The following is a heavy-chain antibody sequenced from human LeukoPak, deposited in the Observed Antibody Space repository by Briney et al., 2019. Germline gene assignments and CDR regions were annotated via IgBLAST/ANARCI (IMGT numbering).Heavy chain of an antibody. J-gene: IGHJ6*03. D-gene: IGHD5-12*01. CDR3: ARVPRSLHEATITDYYYYMDV. CDR2: ISAYNGNT. Sequence: ASVKVSCKASGYTFTSYGISWVRQAPGQGLEWMGWISAYNGNTNYAQKLQGRVTMTTDTSTSTAYMELRSLRSDDTAVYYCARVPRSLHEATITDYYYYMDVWGKGTTVTVSS. CDR1: GYTFTSYG. V-gene: IGHV1-18*01.